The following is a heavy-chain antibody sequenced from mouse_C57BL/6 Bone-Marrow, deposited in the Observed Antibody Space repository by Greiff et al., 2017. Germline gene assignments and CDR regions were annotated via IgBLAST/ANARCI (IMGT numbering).Heavy chain of an antibody. V-gene: IGHV1-22*01. CDR3: AREGRRNYFDY. CDR2: INPNNGGT. Sequence: VQLQQSGPELVKPGASVTMSCKASGYTFTDYNMHWVKQSHGKSLEWIGYINPNNGGTSYNQKFKGKATLTVNKSSSTAYMELRSLTSEDSAVYYCAREGRRNYFDYWGQGTTLTVSS. J-gene: IGHJ2*01. CDR1: GYTFTDYN. D-gene: IGHD1-1*01.